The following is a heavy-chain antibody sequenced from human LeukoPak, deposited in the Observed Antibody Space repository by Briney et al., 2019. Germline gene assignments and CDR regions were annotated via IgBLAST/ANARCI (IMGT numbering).Heavy chain of an antibody. CDR1: GFTFSSYA. J-gene: IGHJ4*02. Sequence: GGSLRLSCAASGFTFSSYAMSWVRQAPGKGLEWVSAISGSGGSTYYADSVKGRFTISRDNSKNTLYLQMNSLRAEDTAVYYCAKVHCGGDCYPPCYFDYWGQGTLVTVSS. CDR2: ISGSGGST. V-gene: IGHV3-23*01. CDR3: AKVHCGGDCYPPCYFDY. D-gene: IGHD2-21*01.